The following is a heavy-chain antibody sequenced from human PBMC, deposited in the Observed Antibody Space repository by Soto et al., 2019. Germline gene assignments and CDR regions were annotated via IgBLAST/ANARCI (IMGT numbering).Heavy chain of an antibody. CDR3: AKTQRATTVVTRYWYFDL. Sequence: HPGGSLRLSCAASGFTFGAFAMAWVRQRPGNGLEWVSSLSGGGGSTYYNNSVRGRFTISRDNSNSTLFLQMNNLRAEDTAVYFCAKTQRATTVVTRYWYFDLWGRGTLVTVSS. D-gene: IGHD4-17*01. V-gene: IGHV3-23*01. CDR2: LSGGGGST. J-gene: IGHJ2*01. CDR1: GFTFGAFA.